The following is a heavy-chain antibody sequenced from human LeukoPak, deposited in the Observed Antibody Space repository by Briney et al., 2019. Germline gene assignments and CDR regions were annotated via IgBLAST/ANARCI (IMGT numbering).Heavy chain of an antibody. D-gene: IGHD3-10*01. CDR1: GFTFDDYG. CDR2: INWNGDST. V-gene: IGHV3-20*04. Sequence: GGSLRLSCAASGFTFDDYGTSWVRQAPGKGLEWVSGINWNGDSTGYADSVKGRFTISRDNAKNSLYLQMNSLRAEDTALYYCARALYGSGSYIGNWFDPWGQGTLVTVSS. J-gene: IGHJ5*02. CDR3: ARALYGSGSYIGNWFDP.